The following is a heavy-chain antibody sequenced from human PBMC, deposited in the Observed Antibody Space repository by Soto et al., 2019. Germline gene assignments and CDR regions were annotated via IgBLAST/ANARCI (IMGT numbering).Heavy chain of an antibody. CDR3: ARGGGSDYFDY. D-gene: IGHD2-15*01. CDR1: GYTFTSYY. V-gene: IGHV1-46*03. J-gene: IGHJ4*02. CDR2: INPSGGST. Sequence: QVQLVQSGAEVKKPGASVKVSCKASGYTFTSYYMHWVRQAPGQGLEWMGIINPSGGSTSYAQKFQGRVTMTRDTSTCTVYMELSSLRSEDTAVYDCARGGGSDYFDYWGQGTLVTVSS.